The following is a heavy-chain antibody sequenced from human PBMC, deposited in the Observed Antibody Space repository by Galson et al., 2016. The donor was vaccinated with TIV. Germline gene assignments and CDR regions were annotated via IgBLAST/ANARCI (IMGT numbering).Heavy chain of an antibody. J-gene: IGHJ4*02. Sequence: QSGAEVKKPGESLKISCKGSGFTFTRHWIGWVRQMPGNGLEWMGIIYPGHSETRYSPTFQGQVTISADKSISTAYLQWTSLKASDTAMYYCASGQYIENWGQGTLVTVSS. CDR1: GFTFTRHW. CDR2: IYPGHSET. V-gene: IGHV5-51*03. CDR3: ASGQYIEN.